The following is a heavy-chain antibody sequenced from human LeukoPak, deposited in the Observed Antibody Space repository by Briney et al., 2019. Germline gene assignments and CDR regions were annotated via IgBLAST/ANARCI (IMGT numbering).Heavy chain of an antibody. CDR3: ARDSSGWYHWFDP. V-gene: IGHV1-3*03. CDR1: GYTFTSYT. CDR2: INGGNSNT. J-gene: IGHJ5*02. Sequence: ASVKVSCKASGYTFTSYTLHWVRQAPGQRLEWMGWINGGNSNTKYSQEFQGRVTITRDTSASTAYMELSRLRSEDTAVYYCARDSSGWYHWFDPWGQGTLVTVSS. D-gene: IGHD6-19*01.